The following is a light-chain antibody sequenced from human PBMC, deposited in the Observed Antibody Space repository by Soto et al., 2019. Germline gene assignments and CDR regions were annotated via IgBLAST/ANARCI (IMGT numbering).Light chain of an antibody. J-gene: IGLJ1*01. V-gene: IGLV1-40*01. CDR2: GHS. CDR3: QSYDSCLSGSYV. Sequence: QSVLTQPASVSGAPGQRVTISCTGSSSNIGAGYDVHWYQQLPGTAPKLLIYGHSNRPSGVPDRFSGSKSGTSASLAITGLQAEDEADYYCQSYDSCLSGSYVFGTGTKLTVL. CDR1: SSNIGAGYD.